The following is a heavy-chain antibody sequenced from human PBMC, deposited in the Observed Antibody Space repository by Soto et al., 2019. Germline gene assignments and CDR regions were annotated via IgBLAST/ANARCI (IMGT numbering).Heavy chain of an antibody. J-gene: IGHJ5*01. CDR2: ISSTGTPI. CDR1: GLTFRNYE. CDR3: ARDILSGGAYPDS. V-gene: IGHV3-48*03. Sequence: GGSLRLSCVGSGLTFRNYEINWVRQAPGKGLEWVSYISSTGTPIYYAGSVKGRFTISRDNAKNSLFLQMNSLRADDTAVYYCARDILSGGAYPDSWGQGTKVTVS. D-gene: IGHD3-10*01.